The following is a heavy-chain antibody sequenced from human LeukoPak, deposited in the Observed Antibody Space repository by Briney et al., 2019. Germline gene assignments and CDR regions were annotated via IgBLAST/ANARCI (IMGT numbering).Heavy chain of an antibody. CDR3: ARGPLYQVPYYFHYYGLDV. D-gene: IGHD2-2*01. CDR2: INSDGSEG. Sequence: GGSLRLSCAVSGFTFSGFWMSWSRQAPGKGLEWVASINSDGSEGYYADVVKGRFTISRDNAKKSLYLQMNSLRAEDTAVYYCARGPLYQVPYYFHYYGLDVWGQGTTVTVSS. V-gene: IGHV3-7*03. CDR1: GFTFSGFW. J-gene: IGHJ6*02.